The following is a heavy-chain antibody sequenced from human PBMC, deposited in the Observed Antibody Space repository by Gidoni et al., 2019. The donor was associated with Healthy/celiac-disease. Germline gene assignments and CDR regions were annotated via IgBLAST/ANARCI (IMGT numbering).Heavy chain of an antibody. J-gene: IGHJ1*01. D-gene: IGHD2-15*01. Sequence: QVQLQQWGAGLLKPSETLSLTCAVYGGSFSGYYWSWIRQPPGKGLEWIGEINHSGSTNYNPSLKSRVTISVDTSKNQCSLKLSSVTAADTAVYYCARERGTRYCSGGSCYAEYFQHWGQGTLVTVSS. V-gene: IGHV4-34*01. CDR1: GGSFSGYY. CDR2: INHSGST. CDR3: ARERGTRYCSGGSCYAEYFQH.